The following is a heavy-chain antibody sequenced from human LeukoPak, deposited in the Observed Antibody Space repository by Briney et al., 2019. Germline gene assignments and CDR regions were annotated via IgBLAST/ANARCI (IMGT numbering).Heavy chain of an antibody. CDR2: ISSSCSTI. D-gene: IGHD6-19*01. V-gene: IGHV3-48*03. Sequence: GGSLRLSCAASGFTFSSYEMNWVRQAPGKGLEWVSYISSSCSTIYYADSVKGRFTISRDNAKNSLYLQMNSLRAEDTAVYYCAREAVAGYVDYWGQGTLVTVSS. CDR1: GFTFSSYE. CDR3: AREAVAGYVDY. J-gene: IGHJ4*02.